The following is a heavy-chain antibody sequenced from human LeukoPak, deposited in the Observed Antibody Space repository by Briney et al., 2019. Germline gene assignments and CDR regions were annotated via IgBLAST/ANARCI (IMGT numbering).Heavy chain of an antibody. V-gene: IGHV3-7*01. J-gene: IGHJ4*02. D-gene: IGHD2-15*01. CDR3: ARASLSSLLTFDY. Sequence: GGSLRLSCAASGFTSGSYWMDWVRQAPGKGLEWVAIIKQDGSQKFYLDSVRGRFTISTDTANNSLYLLMNSLRAEDTAVYYCARASLSSLLTFDYWGQGTLVTVSS. CDR2: IKQDGSQK. CDR1: GFTSGSYW.